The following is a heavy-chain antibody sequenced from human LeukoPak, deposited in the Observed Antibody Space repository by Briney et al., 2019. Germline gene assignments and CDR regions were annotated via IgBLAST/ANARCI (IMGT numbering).Heavy chain of an antibody. J-gene: IGHJ5*02. CDR3: TRGYGDWFDP. CDR1: GFTFSSYW. V-gene: IGHV3-74*01. CDR2: INSDGSST. D-gene: IGHD4-17*01. Sequence: GWCLRLSCAASGFTFSSYWMHWVRRAPGKGLVWVSRINSDGSSTYYADSVKGRFSISRDNAKNTLYLQMNSLRAEDTAVYYCTRGYGDWFDPWGQGTLVTVSS.